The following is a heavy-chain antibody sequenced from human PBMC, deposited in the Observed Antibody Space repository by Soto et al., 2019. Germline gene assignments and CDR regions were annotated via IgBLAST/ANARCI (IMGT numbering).Heavy chain of an antibody. Sequence: QITLKESGPTLVKPTQTLTLTCTFSGFSLSTSGVGVGWIRQPPGKALEWLALIYWDDDKRYSPSLKSRLTITKDTSKNQVVLTMTNMDPVDTATYYCAHAAYDSSGYYYAPFNAFDIWGQGTMVTVSS. V-gene: IGHV2-5*02. CDR2: IYWDDDK. CDR3: AHAAYDSSGYYYAPFNAFDI. J-gene: IGHJ3*02. CDR1: GFSLSTSGVG. D-gene: IGHD3-22*01.